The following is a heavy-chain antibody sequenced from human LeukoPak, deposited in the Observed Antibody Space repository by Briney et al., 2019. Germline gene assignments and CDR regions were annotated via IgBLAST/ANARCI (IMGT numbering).Heavy chain of an antibody. CDR2: INWNSGST. CDR3: TKPSNTYYYDTSGYYFDS. Sequence: GGSLRLSCVGSGFTFDDYAMHWVRQAPGKGLEWVSGINWNSGSTGYADSVKGRFTISRDNAKNSLYLQMNSLKPDDMDLYYCTKPSNTYYYDTSGYYFDSWGQGTLVTVSS. D-gene: IGHD3-22*01. V-gene: IGHV3-9*03. J-gene: IGHJ4*02. CDR1: GFTFDDYA.